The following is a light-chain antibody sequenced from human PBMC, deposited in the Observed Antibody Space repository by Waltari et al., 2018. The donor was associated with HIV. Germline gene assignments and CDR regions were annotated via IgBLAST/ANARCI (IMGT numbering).Light chain of an antibody. Sequence: QSALTQPRSVSGSPGQSVTISCTGTSSDIGYFDYVSWYQQFPGEAPKGIIYEVNQRPSGVPDRFTGSKSGITASLTISGLQGEDEADYYCCSYAGAYTYVFGTGTKVTVL. CDR1: SSDIGYFDY. V-gene: IGLV2-11*01. CDR3: CSYAGAYTYV. J-gene: IGLJ1*01. CDR2: EVN.